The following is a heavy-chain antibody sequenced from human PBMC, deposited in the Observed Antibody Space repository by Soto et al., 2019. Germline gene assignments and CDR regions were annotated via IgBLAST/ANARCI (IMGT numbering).Heavy chain of an antibody. CDR1: GYTFTSYA. CDR3: ARVAYYYNSSGYYFLFDY. J-gene: IGHJ4*02. V-gene: IGHV1-3*01. D-gene: IGHD3-22*01. Sequence: ASVKVSCKASGYTFTSYAMHWVRQAPGQRLEWMGWINAGNGNTKYSQKFQGRVTITRDTSASTAYMELSSVTAADTAVYYCARVAYYYNSSGYYFLFDYWGQGTLVPVSS. CDR2: INAGNGNT.